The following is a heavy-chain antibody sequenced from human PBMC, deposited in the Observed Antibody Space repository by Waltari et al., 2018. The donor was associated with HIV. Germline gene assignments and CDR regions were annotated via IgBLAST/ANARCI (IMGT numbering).Heavy chain of an antibody. CDR2: ISSSSSYI. V-gene: IGHV3-21*01. D-gene: IGHD3-22*01. Sequence: EVQLVESGGGLVKPGGSLRLSCAASGFTFSSYSMNWVRQAPGKGLEWVSSISSSSSYIYYADSVKGRFTISRDNAKNSLYLQMNSLRAEDTAVYYCARVPRSYYDSSGYVYWGQGTLVTVSS. J-gene: IGHJ4*02. CDR3: ARVPRSYYDSSGYVY. CDR1: GFTFSSYS.